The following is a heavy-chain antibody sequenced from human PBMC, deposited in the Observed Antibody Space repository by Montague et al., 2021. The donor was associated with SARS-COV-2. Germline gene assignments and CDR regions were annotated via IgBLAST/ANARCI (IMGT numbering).Heavy chain of an antibody. D-gene: IGHD3-9*01. CDR3: ARDGVLRYFDWSPYYHNYVDV. V-gene: IGHV3-74*01. CDR2: INSDGSST. CDR1: GFTFSSYW. Sequence: SLRLSCAASGFTFSSYWMHWVRQAPGKGLVWVSRINSDGSSTSYADSVKGRFTISRDNAKNTLYLQMNSLRAEDTAVYYCARDGVLRYFDWSPYYHNYVDVWGKGTTVTVSS. J-gene: IGHJ6*03.